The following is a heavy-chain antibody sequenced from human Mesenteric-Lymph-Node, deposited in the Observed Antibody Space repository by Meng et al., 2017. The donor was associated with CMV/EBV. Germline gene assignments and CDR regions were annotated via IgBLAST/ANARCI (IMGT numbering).Heavy chain of an antibody. Sequence: GESLKISCAASGFTFSSYSMNWVRQAPGKGLEWVAYIGNDDGRTKYYPDPMRGRFTISRDNSKNTVYLQMNSLRTEDTAVYYCAKDRPGILGLDPWGQGTLVTVSS. J-gene: IGHJ5*02. CDR2: IGNDDGRTK. CDR3: AKDRPGILGLDP. CDR1: GFTFSSYS. D-gene: IGHD3-10*01. V-gene: IGHV3-30*02.